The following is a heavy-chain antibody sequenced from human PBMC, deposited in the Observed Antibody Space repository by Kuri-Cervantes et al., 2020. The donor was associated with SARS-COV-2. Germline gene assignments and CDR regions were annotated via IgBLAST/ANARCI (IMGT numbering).Heavy chain of an antibody. Sequence: SETLSLTCAVYGGSFSGYYWSWIRQPPGKGLEWIGEITHSGSTNYNPCPKSRVTITVDTSKNQFSLKLNPVTAADTAVYYYARDLNAVSMAGDESFDYWGQGTLVTVSS. CDR1: GGSFSGYY. CDR2: ITHSGST. CDR3: ARDLNAVSMAGDESFDY. V-gene: IGHV4-34*01. J-gene: IGHJ4*02. D-gene: IGHD6-19*01.